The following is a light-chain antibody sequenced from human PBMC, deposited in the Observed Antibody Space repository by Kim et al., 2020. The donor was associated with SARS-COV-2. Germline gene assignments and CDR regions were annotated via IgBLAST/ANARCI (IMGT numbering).Light chain of an antibody. V-gene: IGLV4-69*01. CDR1: SGHSSYA. Sequence: QLVLTQSPSASASLGASVKLTCTLSSGHSSYAIAWHQQQPEKGPRYLMKLNSDGSHSKGDGIPDRFSGSSSGAERYLTISSLQSEVEADYYCQTWGTGLVVFGGGTQLTVL. CDR2: LNSDGSH. J-gene: IGLJ2*01. CDR3: QTWGTGLVV.